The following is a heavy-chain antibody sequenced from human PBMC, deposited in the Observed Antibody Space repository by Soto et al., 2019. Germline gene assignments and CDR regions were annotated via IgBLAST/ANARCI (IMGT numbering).Heavy chain of an antibody. V-gene: IGHV1-18*01. D-gene: IGHD6-19*01. J-gene: IGHJ4*02. CDR3: ARDHEWMGIAVAGVDY. CDR1: GYTFTSYV. CDR2: ISAYNGNT. Sequence: GASVKVSCKASGYTFTSYVISWVRQAPGQGLEWMGWISAYNGNTNYAQKLRGRVTMTTDTPTSTAYMELRSLRSDDTAVYYCARDHEWMGIAVAGVDYWGQGTLVTVSS.